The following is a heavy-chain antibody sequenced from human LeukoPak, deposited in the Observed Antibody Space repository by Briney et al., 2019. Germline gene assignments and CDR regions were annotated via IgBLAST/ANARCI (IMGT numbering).Heavy chain of an antibody. CDR3: ATKQWLAPPPDS. CDR1: GFTFSNHW. CDR2: INTDGTVT. J-gene: IGHJ4*02. V-gene: IGHV3-74*01. Sequence: PGGPLRLSCAASGFTFSNHWMHWVRQAPGKGLESVSRINTDGTVTTYADSVKGRFTVSRDNADNTMFLQMNSVRDEDTAVYYCATKQWLAPPPDSWGQGTPVTVSS. D-gene: IGHD6-19*01.